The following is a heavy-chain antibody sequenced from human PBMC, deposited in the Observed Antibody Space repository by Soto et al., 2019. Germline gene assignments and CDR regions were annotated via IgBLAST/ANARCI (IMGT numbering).Heavy chain of an antibody. Sequence: QVQLQQWGAGLLKPSETLSLTCAVYGGSFSGYYWSWIRQPPGKGLEWIGEINHSGSTNYNPSLKSRVTISVDTAKNQCSLKLSSVTAADTAVYYCASDKWLRSSFDYWGQGTLVTVSS. D-gene: IGHD5-12*01. J-gene: IGHJ4*02. CDR3: ASDKWLRSSFDY. CDR1: GGSFSGYY. CDR2: INHSGST. V-gene: IGHV4-34*01.